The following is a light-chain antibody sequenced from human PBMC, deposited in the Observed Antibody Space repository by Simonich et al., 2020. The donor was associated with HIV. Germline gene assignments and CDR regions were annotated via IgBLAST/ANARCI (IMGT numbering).Light chain of an antibody. Sequence: DIVMTQSPDSLALSLGERATINCKSSQSVLYSSNNKNYLAWYQQKPGQPPKLLIYWASTRASGVPDRFSGSGSGTDFTLTISSLQAEDVAVYYCQQYYSTHWTFGQGTKVEIK. CDR2: WAS. CDR1: QSVLYSSNNKNY. CDR3: QQYYSTHWT. J-gene: IGKJ1*01. V-gene: IGKV4-1*01.